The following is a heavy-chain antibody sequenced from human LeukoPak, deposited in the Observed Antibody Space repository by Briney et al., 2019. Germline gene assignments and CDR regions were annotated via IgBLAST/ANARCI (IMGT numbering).Heavy chain of an antibody. J-gene: IGHJ4*02. V-gene: IGHV3-53*01. D-gene: IGHD1-14*01. Sequence: GGSLRLSCAASGFTVSSYSMSWVRQAPEMGLEWVSVLYSGGTTYYADSVKGRFTISRDNSKNTLYLQMVSLRAEDTAVYYCAREPGTDYRKYYFDYWGQGTLVTVSS. CDR3: AREPGTDYRKYYFDY. CDR1: GFTVSSYS. CDR2: LYSGGTT.